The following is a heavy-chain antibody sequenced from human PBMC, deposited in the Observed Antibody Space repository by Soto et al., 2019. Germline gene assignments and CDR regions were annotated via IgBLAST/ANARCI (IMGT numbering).Heavy chain of an antibody. CDR1: GFTFSNYA. V-gene: IGHV3-23*01. J-gene: IGHJ4*02. CDR3: AKDQGSSLYEIDY. CDR2: ISGSGGST. Sequence: EVQLLESGVGLVQPGGSLRLSCAASGFTFSNYAVTWVRQAPGKGLEWVSTISGSGGSTYYAVSVKGRFTISRDNSKNTLYLQMTRLRAEDTAVYYCAKDQGSSLYEIDYWGQGTLVTVSS. D-gene: IGHD6-13*01.